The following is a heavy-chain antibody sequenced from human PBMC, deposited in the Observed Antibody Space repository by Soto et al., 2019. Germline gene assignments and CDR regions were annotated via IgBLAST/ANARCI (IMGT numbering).Heavy chain of an antibody. CDR1: GYSFTSYW. Sequence: PGESLKISCKGSGYSFTSYWIGWVRQMPGKGLEWMGIIYPGDSDTRYSPSFQGQVTISADKSISTAYLQWSSLKASDTAMYYCARHTQMTYYDILTGTKYYYGMDVWGQGTTVTVSS. D-gene: IGHD3-9*01. V-gene: IGHV5-51*01. J-gene: IGHJ6*02. CDR3: ARHTQMTYYDILTGTKYYYGMDV. CDR2: IYPGDSDT.